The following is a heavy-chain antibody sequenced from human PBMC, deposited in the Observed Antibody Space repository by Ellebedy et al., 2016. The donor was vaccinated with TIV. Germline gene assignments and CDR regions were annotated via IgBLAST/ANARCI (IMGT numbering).Heavy chain of an antibody. CDR3: ARDGGYPPPEAFDI. V-gene: IGHV4-30-2*01. CDR1: GGSISSGGYS. CDR2: IVHSGST. J-gene: IGHJ3*02. D-gene: IGHD3-22*01. Sequence: SETLSLTXAVSGGSISSGGYSWSWIRQPPGKGLEWIGYIVHSGSTYYNPSLKSRVTISVDRSKNQFSLKLSAVTAAYTAVYYCARDGGYPPPEAFDIWGQGTMVTVSS.